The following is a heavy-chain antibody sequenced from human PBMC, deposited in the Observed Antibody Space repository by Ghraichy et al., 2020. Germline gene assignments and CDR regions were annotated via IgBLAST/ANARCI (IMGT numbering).Heavy chain of an antibody. CDR2: IYYGGST. D-gene: IGHD6-19*01. CDR1: GGSISSNSYY. CDR3: PRHLYSSGWLLVDY. J-gene: IGHJ4*02. Sequence: SETLSLTCTVSGGSISSNSYYWGWIRQPPGKGLEWIGTIYYGGSTYYNPSLKSRVTISVDTSTNQFSLKLNSVTAAETAVYYWPRHLYSSGWLLVDYWSQGTLVTVSS. V-gene: IGHV4-39*01.